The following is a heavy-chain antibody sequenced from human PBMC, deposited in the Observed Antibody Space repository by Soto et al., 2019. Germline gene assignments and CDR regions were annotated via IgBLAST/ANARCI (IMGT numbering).Heavy chain of an antibody. CDR1: GGSISSGGYY. CDR3: ARGVYYYDSSGYLDY. D-gene: IGHD3-22*01. Sequence: PSETLSLTCTVSGGSISSGGYYWSWIRQHPGKGLEWIGYIYYSGSTYYNPSLKSRVTISVDTSKNQFSLKLSSVTAADTAVYYCARGVYYYDSSGYLDYWGQGTLVTVSS. V-gene: IGHV4-31*03. J-gene: IGHJ4*02. CDR2: IYYSGST.